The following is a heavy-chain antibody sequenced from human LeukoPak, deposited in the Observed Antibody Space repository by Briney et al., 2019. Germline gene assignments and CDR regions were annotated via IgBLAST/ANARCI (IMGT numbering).Heavy chain of an antibody. D-gene: IGHD1-26*01. V-gene: IGHV1-18*01. Sequence: GASVKVSCKTSGYTFTSYCISWVRQAPGQGLEWMGWISAYNGNTNYAQKLQGRVTMTTDTSTSTAYMELRSLRSDDTAVYYCARDRAGWELTGNFDYWGQGTLVTVSS. CDR1: GYTFTSYC. CDR3: ARDRAGWELTGNFDY. J-gene: IGHJ4*02. CDR2: ISAYNGNT.